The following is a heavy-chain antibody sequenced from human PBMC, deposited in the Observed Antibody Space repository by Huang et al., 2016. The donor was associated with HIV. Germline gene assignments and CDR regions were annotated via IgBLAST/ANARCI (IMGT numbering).Heavy chain of an antibody. D-gene: IGHD6-13*01. V-gene: IGHV5-51*01. J-gene: IGHJ3*01. CDR1: GYSFNTYW. CDR2: IFPGDSDT. Sequence: EVQLVQSGAEVKKPGESLKISCQGSGYSFNTYWIAWVRQMPGKGPEGMGIIFPGDSDTSYGPLCQGQVTISADKSIDTAYLQWRSLKASDTAMYYCARKFSSTWYRAFDLWGQGTMVTVSS. CDR3: ARKFSSTWYRAFDL.